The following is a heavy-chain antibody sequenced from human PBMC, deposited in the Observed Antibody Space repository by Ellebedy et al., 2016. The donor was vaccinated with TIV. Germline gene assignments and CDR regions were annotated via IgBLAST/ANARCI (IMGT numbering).Heavy chain of an antibody. J-gene: IGHJ4*02. D-gene: IGHD6-13*01. CDR2: IYYSGTT. CDR1: GGSISSGGYY. V-gene: IGHV4-31*03. CDR3: ARILPGYSCEIDH. Sequence: MPSETLSLTCTVSGGSISSGGYYWSWIRQHPGKGLEWIGYIYYSGTTYYNPSLKSRFTISVDTSKNQFSLNLSSVTAADSAVYFCARILPGYSCEIDHWGQGTLVSVSS.